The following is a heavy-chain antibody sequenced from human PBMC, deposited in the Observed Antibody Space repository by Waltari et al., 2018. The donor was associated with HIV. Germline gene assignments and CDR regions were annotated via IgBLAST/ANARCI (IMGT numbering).Heavy chain of an antibody. CDR1: GGSIRSYY. CDR2: IYYSGST. D-gene: IGHD3-22*01. V-gene: IGHV4-59*01. CDR3: ARVPYDSSGLDAFDI. Sequence: QVQLQESGPGLVKPSETLSLTCTVSGGSIRSYYWSWIRQPPGKGLEWIGYIYYSGSTNYNPSLKSRVTISVDTSKNQFSLKLSSVTAADTAVYYCARVPYDSSGLDAFDIWGQGTMVTVSS. J-gene: IGHJ3*02.